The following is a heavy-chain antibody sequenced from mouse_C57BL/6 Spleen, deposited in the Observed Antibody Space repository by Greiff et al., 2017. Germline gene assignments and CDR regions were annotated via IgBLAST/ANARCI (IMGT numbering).Heavy chain of an antibody. CDR3: AQVGSYGSSYGFAY. CDR1: GYTFTDYY. Sequence: VQLQQSGPELVKPGASVKISCKASGYTFTDYYMNWVKQSHGKSLEWIGDINPNNGGTSYNQKFKGKATLTVDKSSSTAYMELRSLTSEDSAVYYCAQVGSYGSSYGFAYWGQGTLVTVSA. CDR2: INPNNGGT. J-gene: IGHJ3*01. D-gene: IGHD1-1*01. V-gene: IGHV1-26*01.